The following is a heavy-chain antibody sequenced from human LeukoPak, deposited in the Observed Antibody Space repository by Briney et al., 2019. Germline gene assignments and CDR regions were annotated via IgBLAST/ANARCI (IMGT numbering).Heavy chain of an antibody. Sequence: GGSLRLSCAASGFTFSSYWMHWVRQAPGKGLVWVSRINSDGSSTSYADSVKGRFTISRDNAKNTLYLQMNSLRAEDTAVYYCARASRVTNRLDAFDIWGQGTMVTVSS. D-gene: IGHD2-21*02. CDR3: ARASRVTNRLDAFDI. CDR1: GFTFSSYW. V-gene: IGHV3-74*01. CDR2: INSDGSST. J-gene: IGHJ3*02.